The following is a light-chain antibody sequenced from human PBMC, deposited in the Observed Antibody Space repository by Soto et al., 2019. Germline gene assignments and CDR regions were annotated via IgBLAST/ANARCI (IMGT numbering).Light chain of an antibody. CDR3: QQYENSPIT. CDR1: QSITSSF. CDR2: GAC. Sequence: EIVLTQSPGILSLSPGERASLSCGASQSITSSFLAWYQQKPGQAPRLLIYGACSRATGIPDRFSGTGSETDFTLTINRLEPEDFAVYYCQQYENSPITFGQGTRLEIK. V-gene: IGKV3-20*01. J-gene: IGKJ5*01.